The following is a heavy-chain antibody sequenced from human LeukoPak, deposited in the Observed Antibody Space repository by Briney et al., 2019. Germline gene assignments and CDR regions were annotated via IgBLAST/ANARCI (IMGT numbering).Heavy chain of an antibody. CDR3: ARAGYSSSRSWFDP. CDR1: GGSISSSSYY. V-gene: IGHV4-39*01. CDR2: IYYSGST. D-gene: IGHD6-6*01. J-gene: IGHJ5*02. Sequence: PSETLSLTCTVSGGSISSSSYYWGGIRQPPGKGLEWIGSIYYSGSTYYNPSLKSRVTISVDTSKNQFSLKLSSVTAADTAVYYCARAGYSSSRSWFDPWGQGTLVTVSS.